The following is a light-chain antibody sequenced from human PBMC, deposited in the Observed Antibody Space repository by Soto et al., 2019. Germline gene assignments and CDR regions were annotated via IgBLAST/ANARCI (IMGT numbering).Light chain of an antibody. CDR2: ENN. J-gene: IGLJ2*01. V-gene: IGLV6-57*02. Sequence: NFMLTKPHSVSESPGKTVTISCTGSSGTIASNYVQWYQQRPGSAPTIVIYENNQRPSGVPDRFSGSIDSSSNSASLTISGLKTEDEADYYCQSYDSTNPVVFGGGTKLTVL. CDR3: QSYDSTNPVV. CDR1: SGTIASNY.